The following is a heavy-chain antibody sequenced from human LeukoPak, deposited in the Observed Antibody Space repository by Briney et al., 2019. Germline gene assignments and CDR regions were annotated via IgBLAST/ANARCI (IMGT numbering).Heavy chain of an antibody. CDR2: ISGSGGST. J-gene: IGHJ4*02. D-gene: IGHD1-26*01. CDR1: GFTFSSYA. CDR3: AKGGGGWELPYYFDY. Sequence: GGSLRLSCAASGFTFSSYAMSWVRQAPGKGLEWVSAISGSGGSTYYADSGKGRFTISRDNSKNTLYLQMNSLIAEDTAVYYCAKGGGGWELPYYFDYWGQGTLVTVSS. V-gene: IGHV3-23*01.